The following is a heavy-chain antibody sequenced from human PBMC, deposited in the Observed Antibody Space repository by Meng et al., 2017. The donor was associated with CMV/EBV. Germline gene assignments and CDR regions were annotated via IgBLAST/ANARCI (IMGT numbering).Heavy chain of an antibody. CDR2: IYTSGST. Sequence: VLLQESGPGLVKPSETLSLTCTFSGGSISSYYWSWIRQPAGKGLEWIGRIYTSGSTNYNPSLKSRVTMSVDTSKNQFSLKLSSVTAADTAVYYCARGGLYYYDSSGHFDYWGQGTLVTVSS. CDR1: GGSISSYY. J-gene: IGHJ4*02. CDR3: ARGGLYYYDSSGHFDY. V-gene: IGHV4-4*07. D-gene: IGHD3-22*01.